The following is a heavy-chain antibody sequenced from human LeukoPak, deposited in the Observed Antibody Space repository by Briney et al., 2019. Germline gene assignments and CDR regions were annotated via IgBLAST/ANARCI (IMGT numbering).Heavy chain of an antibody. CDR1: GLTFTSYD. Sequence: ASVKVSCKASGLTFTSYDINWVRQATGQGLEWMGWMNPNSGNTGYAQKFQGRVTMTRNTSISTAYMELSSLRSEDTAVYYCARGFGSGGYYGMDVWGQGTTVTASS. CDR3: ARGFGSGGYYGMDV. D-gene: IGHD3-10*01. CDR2: MNPNSGNT. J-gene: IGHJ6*02. V-gene: IGHV1-8*01.